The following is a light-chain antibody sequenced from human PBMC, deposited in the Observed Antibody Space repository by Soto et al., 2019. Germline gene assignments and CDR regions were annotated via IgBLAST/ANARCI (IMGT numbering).Light chain of an antibody. CDR3: CSYTSTNTRV. V-gene: IGLV2-14*01. J-gene: IGLJ3*02. CDR2: EVT. CDR1: SSDVGGYNF. Sequence: QSALTQPASVSGSPGQSITISCTGTSSDVGGYNFVSWYQHHPGKAPKLIIYEVTDRPSGVSNRFSGSKSGNTASLTISGLQADDEAVYYCCSYTSTNTRVFGGGTKLTVL.